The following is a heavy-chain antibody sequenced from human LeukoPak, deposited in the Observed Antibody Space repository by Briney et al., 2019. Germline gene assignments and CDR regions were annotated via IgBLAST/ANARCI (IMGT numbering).Heavy chain of an antibody. Sequence: GESLKISCKGSGYSFTSYWIGWVRQMPGKGLEWMGIIYPGDSDTRYSSSFQGQVTISADKSISTAYLQWSSLKASDTAMYYCARSKLLWFGELLEGNWFDPWGQGTLVTVSS. V-gene: IGHV5-51*01. CDR1: GYSFTSYW. CDR2: IYPGDSDT. J-gene: IGHJ5*02. D-gene: IGHD3-10*01. CDR3: ARSKLLWFGELLEGNWFDP.